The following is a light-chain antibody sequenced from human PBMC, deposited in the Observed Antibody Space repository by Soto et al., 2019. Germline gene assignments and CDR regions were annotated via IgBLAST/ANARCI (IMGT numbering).Light chain of an antibody. CDR1: QSISST. CDR2: GAS. CDR3: QQYGSSPRT. V-gene: IGKV3-20*01. Sequence: EVVMTQSPGTLSVSPGEGATLSCRASQSISSTLAWYQQKPGQAPRLLIHGASTRATGIAARFSGSGSGTDFTLTITTLEPEDFAVYYCQQYGSSPRTFGLGTKVDTK. J-gene: IGKJ1*01.